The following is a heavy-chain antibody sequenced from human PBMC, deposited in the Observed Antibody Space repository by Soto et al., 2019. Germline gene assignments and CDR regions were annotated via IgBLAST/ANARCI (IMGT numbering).Heavy chain of an antibody. Sequence: EVQLLESGGGLVQPGGSLRLSCAASGFTFNSYAMTWVRQAPGKGLEWVSSITGSGGITYYANSVKGRFTISRDNSKNTLHLRMNSLSAEDTGVYFCAKSPGSSMLRGVFDYWGPGTLVTVSS. J-gene: IGHJ4*02. D-gene: IGHD3-10*01. CDR1: GFTFNSYA. CDR2: ITGSGGIT. CDR3: AKSPGSSMLRGVFDY. V-gene: IGHV3-23*01.